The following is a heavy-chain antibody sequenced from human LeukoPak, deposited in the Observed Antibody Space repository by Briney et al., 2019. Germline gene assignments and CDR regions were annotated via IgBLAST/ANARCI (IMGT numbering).Heavy chain of an antibody. CDR3: AEESGQFDY. V-gene: IGHV3-43*02. Sequence: GGSLRLSCAASGFTFSGYAMKWVRQAPGKGLEWVSLISADGGSTFSADSVKGRFSISRDNSKNSLYLQMNSLRSEDTAMYYCAEESGQFDYWGQGTLVAVSS. CDR2: ISADGGST. J-gene: IGHJ4*02. CDR1: GFTFSGYA.